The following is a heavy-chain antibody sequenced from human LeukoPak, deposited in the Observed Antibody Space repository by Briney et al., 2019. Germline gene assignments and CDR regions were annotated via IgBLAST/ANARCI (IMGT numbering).Heavy chain of an antibody. Sequence: SETLSLTCTVSGGSISSSSYYWGWIRQPPGKGLEWIGSIYYSGSTYYNPSLKSRVTMSVDTSKNQFSLKLSSVTAADTAVYYCARGQGWFGPGDYWGQGTLVTVSS. D-gene: IGHD3-10*01. CDR2: IYYSGST. J-gene: IGHJ4*02. V-gene: IGHV4-39*01. CDR1: GGSISSSSYY. CDR3: ARGQGWFGPGDY.